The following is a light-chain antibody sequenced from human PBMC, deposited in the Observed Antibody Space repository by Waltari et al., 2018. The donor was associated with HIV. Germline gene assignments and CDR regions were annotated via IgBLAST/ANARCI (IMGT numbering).Light chain of an antibody. CDR1: QSVSSY. CDR3: QQRSNWFLT. J-gene: IGKJ4*01. V-gene: IGKV3-11*01. Sequence: EIVLTQSPATLSLSPGERATLSCRASQSVSSYLAWYQQKPGQAPRLLIYDASNRATGIPSRFSGSGSGTDFTLTISSLEPEDVADYYCQQRSNWFLTFGGGTKVEIK. CDR2: DAS.